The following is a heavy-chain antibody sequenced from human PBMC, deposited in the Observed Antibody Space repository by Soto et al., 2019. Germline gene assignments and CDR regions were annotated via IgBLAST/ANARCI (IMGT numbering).Heavy chain of an antibody. CDR3: ARDFESSGGLFDY. J-gene: IGHJ4*02. D-gene: IGHD1-26*01. CDR2: IIPIIGTA. V-gene: IGHV1-69*01. Sequence: QVQLVQSGAEVKKPGSSVKVSCKASGGTFSSYAISWVRQAPVQGLEWMGGIIPIIGTANDAQKFQGRVTITADESTSTAYMELGSLRSEDTAVYYCARDFESSGGLFDYWGQGTLVTVSS. CDR1: GGTFSSYA.